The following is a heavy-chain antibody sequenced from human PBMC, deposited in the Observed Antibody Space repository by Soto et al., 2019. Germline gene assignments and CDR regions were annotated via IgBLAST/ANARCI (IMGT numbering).Heavy chain of an antibody. V-gene: IGHV3-30*18. D-gene: IGHD2-2*01. Sequence: QVQLVESGGGVVQPGMSLRLSCAASGFSFSSYGMHWVRQAPGKGLEWVAVISYDGNRKYYADSVKGRFTISRDASKNTLYLQMNSLRAEDTGVFYCVKDRRTEAYGMEVWGQGTTVIVSS. CDR2: ISYDGNRK. CDR1: GFSFSSYG. CDR3: VKDRRTEAYGMEV. J-gene: IGHJ6*02.